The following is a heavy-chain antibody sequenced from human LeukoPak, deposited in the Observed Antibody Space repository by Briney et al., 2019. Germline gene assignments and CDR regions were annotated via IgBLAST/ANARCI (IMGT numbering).Heavy chain of an antibody. CDR2: ISYDGSNK. Sequence: GGSLRLSCAASGFTFSSYGMHWVRQAPGKGLGWVAVISYDGSNKYYADSVKGRFTISRDNSKNTLYLQMNSLRAEDTAEYYCAKNPAGGYDSSGYPDYWGQGTLVTVSS. CDR1: GFTFSSYG. V-gene: IGHV3-30*18. D-gene: IGHD3-22*01. J-gene: IGHJ4*02. CDR3: AKNPAGGYDSSGYPDY.